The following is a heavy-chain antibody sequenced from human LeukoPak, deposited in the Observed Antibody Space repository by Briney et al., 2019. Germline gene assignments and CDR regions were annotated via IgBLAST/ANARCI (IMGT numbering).Heavy chain of an antibody. CDR1: GFTFSSYS. V-gene: IGHV3-21*06. CDR2: ISSSGSYI. CDR3: ARTTGVPVAAPNYFDY. J-gene: IGHJ4*02. Sequence: PGGSLRLSCTPSGFTFSSYSMNWVRQAPGRGLEWVSSISSSGSYIYYADSLKGRFTISRDNVKNSLYLQMDRLRTEDTAVYYCARTTGVPVAAPNYFDYWGQGTLVTVSS. D-gene: IGHD6-19*01.